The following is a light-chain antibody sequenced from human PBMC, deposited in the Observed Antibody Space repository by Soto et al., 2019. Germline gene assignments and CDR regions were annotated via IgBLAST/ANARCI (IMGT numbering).Light chain of an antibody. CDR3: WSYAGSTTWV. V-gene: IGLV2-23*01. CDR1: SSDVGSYNL. J-gene: IGLJ3*02. CDR2: EGS. Sequence: QSVLTQPASVSGSPGQSITLSCTGTSSDVGSYNLVSWYQQHPGKAPKLMIHEGSKRPSGVSNRFSGSKSGNTASLTISGLQAGDEADYYCWSYAGSTTWVFGGGTKLTVL.